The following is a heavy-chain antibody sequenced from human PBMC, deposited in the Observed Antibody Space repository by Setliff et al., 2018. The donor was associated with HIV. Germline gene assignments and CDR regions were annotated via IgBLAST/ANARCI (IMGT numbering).Heavy chain of an antibody. CDR3: AKDGAYFGSGLPGAFDV. CDR2: IPHEGSVQ. J-gene: IGHJ3*01. CDR1: GFTFSDYA. Sequence: SLRLSCAASGFTFSDYAMQWVRQAPGKGLEWVAAIPHEGSVQYYADSVKGRFTISRDSSKNMVYVQMNSLRPKDTAVYYCAKDGAYFGSGLPGAFDVWGQGTMVTVSS. D-gene: IGHD3-10*01. V-gene: IGHV3-30*04.